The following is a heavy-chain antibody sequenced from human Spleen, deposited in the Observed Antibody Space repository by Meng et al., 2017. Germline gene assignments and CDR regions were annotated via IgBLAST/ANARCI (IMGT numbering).Heavy chain of an antibody. V-gene: IGHV3-15*04. CDR2: IASSSACRTT. CDR1: AFSFTDAC. D-gene: IGHD6-13*01. CDR3: GSGAAAADH. J-gene: IGHJ4*02. Sequence: QWLGSGGVMLSLGGSLSFTVSGAAFSFTDACLSWVRDAKVKGLDWGGCIASSSACRTTHYAAVVIGIVTITSDDSINSLYLPTTSLITEDTALHLCGSGAAAADHWGQGTLVTVSS.